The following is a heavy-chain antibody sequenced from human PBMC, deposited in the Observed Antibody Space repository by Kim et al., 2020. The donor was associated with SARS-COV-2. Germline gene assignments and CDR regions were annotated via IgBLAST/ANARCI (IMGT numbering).Heavy chain of an antibody. J-gene: IGHJ4*02. Sequence: GGSLRLSCAASGFTFSSYWMSWVRQAPGKGLEWVANIKQDGSEKYYGDSVKGRFTISRDNAKNSLYLQMNSLRAEDTSVYYCARETVVPAANLDYWGQGTLVTVSS. CDR2: IKQDGSEK. V-gene: IGHV3-7*01. CDR3: ARETVVPAANLDY. D-gene: IGHD2-2*01. CDR1: GFTFSSYW.